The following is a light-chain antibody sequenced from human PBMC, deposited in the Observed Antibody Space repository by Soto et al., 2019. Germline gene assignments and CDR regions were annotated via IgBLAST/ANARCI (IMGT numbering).Light chain of an antibody. CDR1: QIVRKNY. J-gene: IGKJ4*01. CDR2: DAS. V-gene: IGKV3-20*01. CDR3: QRTSTSPLL. Sequence: EVVLTQSPDTLSLSPGERATLSCRASQIVRKNYLAWYQQKPGQPPRLLIHDASLRATGIPVRFSGSGSGTDFTLTISRLEPEDFAVYYCQRTSTSPLLFGGGTKV.